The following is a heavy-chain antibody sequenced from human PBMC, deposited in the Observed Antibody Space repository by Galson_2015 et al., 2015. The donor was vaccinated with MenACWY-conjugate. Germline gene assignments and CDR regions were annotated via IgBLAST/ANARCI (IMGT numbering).Heavy chain of an antibody. V-gene: IGHV3-66*01. CDR3: ATTRAPYGGYAGEYYFDH. Sequence: SLRLSCAASGFILRSTSYMSWVRQAPGKGPEWMSIIYSGGGTYYAESGKGRFTISRDKTHKKGGLLKDNVRAEDTALYYCATTRAPYGGYAGEYYFDHWGQGVLVTVSS. D-gene: IGHD5-12*01. CDR1: GFILRSTS. J-gene: IGHJ4*02. CDR2: IYSGGGT.